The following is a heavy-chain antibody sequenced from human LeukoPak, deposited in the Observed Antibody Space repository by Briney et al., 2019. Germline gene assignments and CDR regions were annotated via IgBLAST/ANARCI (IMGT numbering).Heavy chain of an antibody. CDR2: IYHSGST. D-gene: IGHD2-8*01. CDR3: ARDVLTKAYYYYYYMDV. CDR1: GGSISSSNW. V-gene: IGHV4-4*02. J-gene: IGHJ6*03. Sequence: SETLSLTCAVSGGSISSSNWWSWVRQPPGKGLEWIGEIYHSGSTNYNPSLKSRVTISVDKSKNQFSLKLSSVTAADTAVYYCARDVLTKAYYYYYYMDVWGQGTLVTVSS.